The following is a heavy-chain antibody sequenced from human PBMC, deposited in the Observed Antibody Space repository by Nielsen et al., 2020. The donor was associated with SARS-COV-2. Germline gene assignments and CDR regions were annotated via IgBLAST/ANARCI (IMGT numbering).Heavy chain of an antibody. J-gene: IGHJ6*03. CDR1: GGSISSGGYY. D-gene: IGHD2-2*01. CDR3: ARDRPLGYCSSTSCRRYMDV. CDR2: IYYSGST. V-gene: IGHV4-31*03. Sequence: SETLSLTCTVSGGSISSGGYYWSWIRQHPGKGLEWIGYIYYSGSTYYNPSLKSRATISVDTSKNQFSLKLSSVTAADTAVYYCARDRPLGYCSSTSCRRYMDVWGKGTTVTVSS.